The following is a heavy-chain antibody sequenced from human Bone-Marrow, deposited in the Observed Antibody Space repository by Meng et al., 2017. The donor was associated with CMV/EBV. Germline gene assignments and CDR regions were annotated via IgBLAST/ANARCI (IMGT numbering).Heavy chain of an antibody. J-gene: IGHJ3*02. CDR2: IYYSGST. V-gene: IGHV4-39*07. CDR3: ARDVGYYDSSGYFFDI. CDR1: GCSISSSSYY. Sequence: SETLSLTCTASGCSISSSSYYWGWIRQPPGKGLEWIGSIYYSGSTYYNPSLKSRVTISVDTSKNQYSLKLSSVTAADTAVYYCARDVGYYDSSGYFFDIWGQGTMVTVSS. D-gene: IGHD3-22*01.